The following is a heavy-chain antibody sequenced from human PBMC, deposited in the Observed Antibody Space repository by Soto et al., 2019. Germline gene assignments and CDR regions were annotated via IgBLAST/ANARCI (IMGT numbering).Heavy chain of an antibody. J-gene: IGHJ6*02. V-gene: IGHV4-34*01. CDR2: INHSGST. CDR3: ARVVRGDSSGYYSDEDYYGMDV. Sequence: SETLSLTCAVYGGSFSGYYWSWIRQPPGKWLEWIGEINHSGSTNYNPSLKSRVTISVDTSKNQFSLKLSSVTAADTAVYYCARVVRGDSSGYYSDEDYYGMDVWGQGTTVPVSS. D-gene: IGHD3-22*01. CDR1: GGSFSGYY.